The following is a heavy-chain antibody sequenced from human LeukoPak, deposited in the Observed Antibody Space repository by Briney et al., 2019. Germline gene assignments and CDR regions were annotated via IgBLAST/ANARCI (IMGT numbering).Heavy chain of an antibody. V-gene: IGHV4-61*02. CDR1: GGSISSGSYY. D-gene: IGHD6-13*01. CDR3: ARDRGFTAAYYYYYYVDV. Sequence: SETLSLTCTVSGGSISSGSYYWSWIRQPAGKGLEWIGRIYTSGSTNYNPSLKSRVTISVDTSKNQFSLKLSSVTAADTAVYYCARDRGFTAAYYYYYYVDVWGKGTTVTVSS. CDR2: IYTSGST. J-gene: IGHJ6*03.